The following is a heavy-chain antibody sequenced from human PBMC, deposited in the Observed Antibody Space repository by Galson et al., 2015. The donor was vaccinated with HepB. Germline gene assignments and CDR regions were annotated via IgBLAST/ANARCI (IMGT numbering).Heavy chain of an antibody. CDR3: ASSEHCSSTSCYITPYYYYYGMDV. D-gene: IGHD2-2*02. V-gene: IGHV1-69*13. Sequence: SVKVSCKASGGTFSSYAISWVRQAPGQGLEWMGGIIPIFGTANYAQKFQGRVTITADESTSTAYMELSSLRSEDTAVYYCASSEHCSSTSCYITPYYYYYGMDVWGQGTTVTVSS. J-gene: IGHJ6*02. CDR1: GGTFSSYA. CDR2: IIPIFGTA.